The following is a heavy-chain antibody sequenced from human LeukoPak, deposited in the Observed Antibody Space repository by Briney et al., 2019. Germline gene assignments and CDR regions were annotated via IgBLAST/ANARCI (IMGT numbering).Heavy chain of an antibody. Sequence: SETLSLTCTVSGGSISSYYWSWIRQPPGKGLEWIGYIYYSGSANYNPSLKSRVTISVDTSKNQFSLKLSSVTAADTAVYYCARHEKSSGWYYDYWGQGTLVTVSS. D-gene: IGHD6-19*01. CDR2: IYYSGSA. J-gene: IGHJ4*02. CDR3: ARHEKSSGWYYDY. V-gene: IGHV4-59*08. CDR1: GGSISSYY.